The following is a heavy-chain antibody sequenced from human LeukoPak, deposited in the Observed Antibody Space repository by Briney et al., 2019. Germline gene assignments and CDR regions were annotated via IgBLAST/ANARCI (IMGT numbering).Heavy chain of an antibody. J-gene: IGHJ4*02. CDR1: GFSPSSYA. CDR3: AKDHYGDYYFDY. CDR2: ISGSGGST. Sequence: GGSLRLSCAACGFSPSSYAMSWVRQAPGKGMEWVSAISGSGGSTYYADSVKGRLTLSRDNSTNTLYLQMNSLRAEDTAVYYCAKDHYGDYYFDYWGQGTLVTVSS. V-gene: IGHV3-23*01. D-gene: IGHD4-17*01.